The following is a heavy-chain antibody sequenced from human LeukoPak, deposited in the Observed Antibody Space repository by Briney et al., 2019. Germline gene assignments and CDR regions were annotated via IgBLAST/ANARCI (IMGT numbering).Heavy chain of an antibody. CDR1: GGSITSAGYY. J-gene: IGHJ5*02. CDR2: IYNSGST. V-gene: IGHV4-31*02. Sequence: KTSQSLCLTPAVPGGSITSAGYYWHWVSQLPGKGLGWIGYIYNSGSTYSNPSLKSQVPISVDTSKNQFSLKLSSVTATDTAVYYCARDQGSGLRWFDPWGQGTLVTVSS. D-gene: IGHD3-10*01. CDR3: ARDQGSGLRWFDP.